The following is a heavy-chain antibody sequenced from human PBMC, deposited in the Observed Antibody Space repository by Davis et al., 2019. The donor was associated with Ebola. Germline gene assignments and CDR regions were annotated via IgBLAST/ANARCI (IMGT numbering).Heavy chain of an antibody. J-gene: IGHJ6*02. CDR2: INPRNDNT. CDR1: GYTLTSYY. CDR3: ARAGHITKVRGVLIAAYFGLDV. V-gene: IGHV1-46*01. Sequence: ASVKVSCKASGYTLTSYYLHWVRQAPGHGLEWIGIINPRNDNTTYAQIFQGRVTMTRDTSTSTVNMELTSLRSEDTAVYYCARAGHITKVRGVLIAAYFGLDVWGQGTTITVSS. D-gene: IGHD3-10*01.